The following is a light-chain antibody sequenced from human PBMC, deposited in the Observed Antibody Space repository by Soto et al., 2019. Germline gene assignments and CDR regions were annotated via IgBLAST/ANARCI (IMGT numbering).Light chain of an antibody. J-gene: IGKJ4*01. CDR3: QQRSNWPHLT. CDR2: DAS. Sequence: EIVLTQSPATLSLSPGERATLSCRASQSVSSYLAWYQQRPGQAPRLLIYDASNRATGIPARFSGSGSGTDFTLTISSLEPEDFAVYYCQQRSNWPHLTFGGGTKVEIK. V-gene: IGKV3-11*01. CDR1: QSVSSY.